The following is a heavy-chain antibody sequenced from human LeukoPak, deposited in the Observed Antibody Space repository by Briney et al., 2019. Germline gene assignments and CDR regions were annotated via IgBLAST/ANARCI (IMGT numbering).Heavy chain of an antibody. D-gene: IGHD3-3*01. CDR2: ISAYNGNT. CDR3: ARAFRGVYDFWSGPTHPIDY. J-gene: IGHJ4*02. Sequence: ASVKVSCKASGYTFTSYGISWVRQAPGQGLEWMGWISAYNGNTNYAQKFQGRVTITRNTSISTAYMELSSLRSEDTAVYYCARAFRGVYDFWSGPTHPIDYWGQGTLVTVSS. CDR1: GYTFTSYG. V-gene: IGHV1-18*01.